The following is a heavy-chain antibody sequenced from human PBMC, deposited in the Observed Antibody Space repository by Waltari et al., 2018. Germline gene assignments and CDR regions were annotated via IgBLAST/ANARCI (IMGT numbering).Heavy chain of an antibody. CDR1: GYNFTSYD. D-gene: IGHD2-21*01. CDR2: RNANSGVT. V-gene: IGHV1-8*01. CDR3: ARVAAIGLVRFYGY. Sequence: QVQLVQSGAEVKKPGASVKVSCKASGYNFTSYDIHWVRHSTGQGLEWMGWRNANSGVTGDAQKFQGRVKMTRDTSTGTAYMEVSSLRSEDTAVYYCARVAAIGLVRFYGYWGQGTLVTVSS. J-gene: IGHJ4*02.